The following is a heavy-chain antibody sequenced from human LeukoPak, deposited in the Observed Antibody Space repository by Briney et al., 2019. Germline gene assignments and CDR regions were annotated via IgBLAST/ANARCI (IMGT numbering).Heavy chain of an antibody. Sequence: KPSETLSLTCTVPGGSVSSSNYYWNWIRQPPGKGLEWIGYIYYSGSTNYNPSLKSRVTMSVDTSKNQFSLKLSSVTAADTAVYYCARDLSGSSSFGYWGQGTLVTVSS. CDR2: IYYSGST. J-gene: IGHJ4*02. D-gene: IGHD6-6*01. V-gene: IGHV4-61*01. CDR3: ARDLSGSSSFGY. CDR1: GGSVSSSNYY.